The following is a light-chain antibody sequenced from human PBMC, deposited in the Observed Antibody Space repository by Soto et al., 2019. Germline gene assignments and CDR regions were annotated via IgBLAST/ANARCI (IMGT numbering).Light chain of an antibody. V-gene: IGKV1-5*03. Sequence: DIQMTQSPSTLSASVGDRVTITCRASQSISSWLAWYQQKPGKAPKVLIYKASSLESGVPSRFSGSGSGTEFTLIINIMQSDDFATYYCQQYSSSTPMYIFGQGNTLEIK. J-gene: IGKJ2*01. CDR2: KAS. CDR1: QSISSW. CDR3: QQYSSSTPMYI.